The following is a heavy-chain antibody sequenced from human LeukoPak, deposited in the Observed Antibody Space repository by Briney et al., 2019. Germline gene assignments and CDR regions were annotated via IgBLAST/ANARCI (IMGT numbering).Heavy chain of an antibody. CDR2: ITPIFGTA. D-gene: IGHD2-2*01. CDR3: ARGGSAAAMYYYYMDV. V-gene: IGHV1-69*05. J-gene: IGHJ6*03. Sequence: ASVKVSCKAAGGTFSSYAISWVRQAPGQRLEWMGGITPIFGTANYAQKFQGRVTITTDESTSTAYMELSSLRSEDTAVYYCARGGSAAAMYYYYMDVWGKGTTVTISS. CDR1: GGTFSSYA.